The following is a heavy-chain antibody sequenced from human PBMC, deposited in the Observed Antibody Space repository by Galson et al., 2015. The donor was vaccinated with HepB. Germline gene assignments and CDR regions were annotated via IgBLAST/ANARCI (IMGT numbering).Heavy chain of an antibody. J-gene: IGHJ2*01. V-gene: IGHV1-46*04. CDR1: GYTFTSYY. Sequence: SVKVSCKASGYTFTSYYMHWVRQAPGQGLEWMGIINPSGGSTSYAQKLQGRVTMTRDTSTSTVYMELSSLRSEDTAVYYCARDRGWGYGDYVNWYFDLWGRGTLVTVSS. CDR3: ARDRGWGYGDYVNWYFDL. D-gene: IGHD4-17*01. CDR2: INPSGGST.